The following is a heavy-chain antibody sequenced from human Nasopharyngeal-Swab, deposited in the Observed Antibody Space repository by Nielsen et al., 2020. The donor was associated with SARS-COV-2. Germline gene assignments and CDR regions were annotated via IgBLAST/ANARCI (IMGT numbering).Heavy chain of an antibody. CDR2: IYYSGSA. D-gene: IGHD1-26*01. CDR3: ARGIVGATDWGGWFDP. V-gene: IGHV4-59*01. J-gene: IGHJ5*02. Sequence: WIRQPPGKGLEWIGYIYYSGSANYNPSLKSRVTIPVDTSKNQFSLKLSSVTAADTAVYYCARGIVGATDWGGWFDPWGQGTLVTVSS.